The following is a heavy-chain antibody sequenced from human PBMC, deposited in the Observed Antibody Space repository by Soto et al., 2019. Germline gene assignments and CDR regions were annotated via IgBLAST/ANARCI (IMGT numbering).Heavy chain of an antibody. D-gene: IGHD6-19*01. CDR2: IWYDGSNK. J-gene: IGHJ4*02. CDR1: GFTFSSYG. CDR3: VRDSGWLFDS. V-gene: IGHV3-33*01. Sequence: QVQLVESGGGVVQPGRSLRLSCAASGFTFSSYGMHWVRQAPGKGLEWVAVIWYDGSNKYYADSVKGRFTISRDDYKNTVLLQMNSLRAEDTAVYFCVRDSGWLFDSWGQGTLVTVSS.